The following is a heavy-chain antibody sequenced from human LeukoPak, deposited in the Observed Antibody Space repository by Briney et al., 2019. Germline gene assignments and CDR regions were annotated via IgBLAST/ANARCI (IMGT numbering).Heavy chain of an antibody. J-gene: IGHJ4*02. CDR3: AKAVFLPVRVPNDY. CDR2: ISGSGGST. CDR1: GLTFSSYA. Sequence: AGGSLRLSCAASGLTFSSYAMSWVRQAPGKGLEWVSAISGSGGSTYYADSVKGRFTISRDNSKNTLYLQMNSLRAEDTAVYYCAKAVFLPVRVPNDYWGQGTLVTVSS. V-gene: IGHV3-23*01. D-gene: IGHD2-8*01.